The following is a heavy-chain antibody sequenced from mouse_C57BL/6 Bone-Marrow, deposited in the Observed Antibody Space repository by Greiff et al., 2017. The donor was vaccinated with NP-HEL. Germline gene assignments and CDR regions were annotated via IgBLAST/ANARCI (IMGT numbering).Heavy chain of an antibody. CDR2: GQGLEWIG. Sequence: VQLQQSGPELARPWASVKISCQAFYTFFRRVHFAFRDTNYWMQRVKQRPGQGLEWIGAIYAGNGDTSSNKKFKGTATLSVDKSSSTTYMQLSSLTSKDSAVYYCASGGDWYFDVWGTGTTVTVSS. CDR3: SKDSAVYYCASGGDWYFDV. V-gene: IGHV1-87*01. CDR1: YTFFRRVH. D-gene: IGHD1-1*02. J-gene: IGHJ1*03.